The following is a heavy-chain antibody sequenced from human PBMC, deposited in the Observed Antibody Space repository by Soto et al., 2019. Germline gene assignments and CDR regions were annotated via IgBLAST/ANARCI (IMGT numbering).Heavy chain of an antibody. CDR1: GVTVSSNY. J-gene: IGHJ4*02. Sequence: GGSLRLSCAASGVTVSSNYMSRVRQAQGKGLGWVAFIYSGGSTYYPDSVKGGFTISRDNSKNTLYLQMNSLRAEDTAVYYCERILGYSYGYPFDYWGQGTLVTVYS. CDR2: IYSGGST. CDR3: ERILGYSYGYPFDY. D-gene: IGHD5-18*01. V-gene: IGHV3-53*01.